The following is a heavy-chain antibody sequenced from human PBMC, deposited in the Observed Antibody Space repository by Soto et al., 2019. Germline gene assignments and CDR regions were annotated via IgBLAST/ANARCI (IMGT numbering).Heavy chain of an antibody. V-gene: IGHV1-3*01. CDR1: GYTFTSYA. Sequence: QVPLVQSGAEVKKPGASVKVSCKASGYTFTSYAMHWVRQAPGQRLEWMGWINAGNGNTKYSQKFQGSVTITRDTSASTAYMELSSLRSEDTAVYYCARVSALYGDYELDYWGQGTLVTVSS. J-gene: IGHJ4*02. CDR3: ARVSALYGDYELDY. D-gene: IGHD4-17*01. CDR2: INAGNGNT.